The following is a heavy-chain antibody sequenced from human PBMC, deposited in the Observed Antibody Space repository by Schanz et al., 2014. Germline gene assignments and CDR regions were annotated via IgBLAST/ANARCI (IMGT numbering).Heavy chain of an antibody. J-gene: IGHJ2*01. D-gene: IGHD1-26*01. CDR3: PREMGSALLRYFDL. CDR2: ISDSGGSK. Sequence: EVQLVESGGGLLQPGGSLRLSCAASGFTFGTFWMSWVRQAPGKGLEWVSGISDSGGSKYYVDSVEGRFTISRDNSKNTLYLQMNNLRAEDTAVYYCPREMGSALLRYFDLWGRGTLVTVSS. CDR1: GFTFGTFW. V-gene: IGHV3-23*04.